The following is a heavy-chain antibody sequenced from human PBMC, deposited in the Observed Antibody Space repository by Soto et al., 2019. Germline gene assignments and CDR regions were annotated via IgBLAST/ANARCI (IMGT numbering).Heavy chain of an antibody. CDR1: GFTFSSYS. J-gene: IGHJ6*02. CDR3: AREDSSSSRGNYYYGMDV. Sequence: GGSLRLSCAASGFTFSSYSMNWVRQAPGKGLEWVSSISSSSSYIYYADSVKGRFTISRDNAKNSLYLQMNRLRAEDTAVYYCAREDSSSSRGNYYYGMDVWGQGTTVTVSS. CDR2: ISSSSSYI. D-gene: IGHD6-6*01. V-gene: IGHV3-21*01.